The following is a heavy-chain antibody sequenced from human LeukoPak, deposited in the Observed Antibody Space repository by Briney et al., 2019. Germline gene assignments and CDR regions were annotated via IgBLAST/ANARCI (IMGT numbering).Heavy chain of an antibody. CDR1: LDSLTTSH. CDR3: ARHNGDWRLDP. CDR2: IYIIGST. Sequence: SETLSLTCTLSLDSLTTSHGGWVRQPAGKGRGWIGRIYIIGSTNYNPSPKSRVTMPGDTSTKQFSRMLSSVTAADTTVDYFARHNGDWRLDPWGERTLVTVSS. J-gene: IGHJ5*02. D-gene: IGHD2-21*02. V-gene: IGHV4-4*07.